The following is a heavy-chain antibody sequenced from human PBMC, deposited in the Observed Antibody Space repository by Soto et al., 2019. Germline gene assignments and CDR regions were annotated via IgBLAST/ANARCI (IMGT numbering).Heavy chain of an antibody. V-gene: IGHV4-4*02. CDR2: IFHSGST. CDR1: GDSISSSKW. CDR3: AYSTGWYRHDI. J-gene: IGHJ3*02. D-gene: IGHD6-19*01. Sequence: QVQLQESGPGLVKPSGTLSLTCAVSGDSISSSKWWTWVRQPPGKGLEWIGEIFHSGSTNYNPSLKSRVTISVDKSNNQLSLKLSSVTAADTAVYYCAYSTGWYRHDIWGQGTLVTVSS.